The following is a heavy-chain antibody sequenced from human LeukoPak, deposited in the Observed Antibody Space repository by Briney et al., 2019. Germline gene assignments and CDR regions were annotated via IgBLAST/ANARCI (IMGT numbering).Heavy chain of an antibody. D-gene: IGHD3-10*01. CDR3: ARHSSLLWFGELSGYMDV. J-gene: IGHJ6*03. Sequence: SETLSLTCTVSGGSISSSSYYWGWIRQPPGKGLEWIGSIYYSGSTYYNPSLKSRVTISVDTSKNQFSLKLSSVTAADTAVYYCARHSSLLWFGELSGYMDVWGKGTTVTISS. V-gene: IGHV4-39*01. CDR2: IYYSGST. CDR1: GGSISSSSYY.